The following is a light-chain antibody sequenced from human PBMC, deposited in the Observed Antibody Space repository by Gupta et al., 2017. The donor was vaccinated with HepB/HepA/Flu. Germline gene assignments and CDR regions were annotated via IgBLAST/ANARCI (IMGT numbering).Light chain of an antibody. V-gene: IGKV2-30*01. J-gene: IGKJ1*01. Sequence: DVVMTQSPLSLPVTLGQPASISCTSTQSLVYSDGNTYLNWFQQRPGQSPRRLIYKVSNRDSGVPDRFSGSGSGTDFTLKISRVEAEDVGVYFCMRGAHWPWTFGQGTKVKSN. CDR1: QSLVYSDGNTY. CDR3: MRGAHWPWT. CDR2: KVS.